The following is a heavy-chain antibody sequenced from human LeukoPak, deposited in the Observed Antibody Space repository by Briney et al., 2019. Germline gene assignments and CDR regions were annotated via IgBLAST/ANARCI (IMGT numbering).Heavy chain of an antibody. CDR2: IIPIFGTA. V-gene: IGHV1-69*13. CDR3: ERGPDSSGYNSEYSFEY. CDR1: GGTFSSYG. Sequence: ASVKVSCKASGGTFSSYGISWVRQAPGQGLEWMGGIIPIFGTANYAQKFQGRVTITADESTSTAYMELSSLRAEDTAVYYCERGPDSSGYNSEYSFEYWGQGTLVTVSS. D-gene: IGHD3-22*01. J-gene: IGHJ4*02.